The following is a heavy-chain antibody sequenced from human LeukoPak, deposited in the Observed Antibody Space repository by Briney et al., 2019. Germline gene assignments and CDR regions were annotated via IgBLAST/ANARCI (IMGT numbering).Heavy chain of an antibody. CDR2: INEDGSTT. J-gene: IGHJ4*02. CDR1: GFTFSSNW. CDR3: ARDRDSGSYRGAFDY. Sequence: PGGSLRLSCAASGFTFSSNWMHWVRQAPGKGLVWVSRINEDGSTTNYADSVKGRSTIFRNNAKNTLYLQMNSLRAEDTAVYYCARDRDSGSYRGAFDYWGQGTLVTVSS. D-gene: IGHD1-26*01. V-gene: IGHV3-74*01.